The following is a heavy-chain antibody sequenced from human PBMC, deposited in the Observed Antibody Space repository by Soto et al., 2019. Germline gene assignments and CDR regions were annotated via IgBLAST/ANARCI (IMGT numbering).Heavy chain of an antibody. CDR3: AGVLGKRGGRVRFDY. J-gene: IGHJ4*02. D-gene: IGHD1-26*01. V-gene: IGHV1-2*02. CDR2: INPKSGGT. CDR1: GYTFTVYY. Sequence: ASVKVSCKASGYTFTVYYMHWVRQAPGQGLEWMGWINPKSGGTMYPQKFQGRVTMTWDTSISTAYMALTGLRSEATAVYYCAGVLGKRGGRVRFDYWGQGTLVTVYS.